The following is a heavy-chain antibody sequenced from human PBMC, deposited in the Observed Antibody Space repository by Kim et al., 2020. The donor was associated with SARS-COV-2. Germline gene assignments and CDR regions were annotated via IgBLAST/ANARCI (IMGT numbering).Heavy chain of an antibody. CDR1: GFTFSSYG. D-gene: IGHD1-7*01. CDR3: AKDRKGTGTTDY. J-gene: IGHJ4*02. Sequence: GGSLRLSCAASGFTFSSYGMHWVRQAPGKGLEWVAVISYDGSNKYYADSVKGRFTISRDNSKNTLYLQMNSLRAEDTAVYYCAKDRKGTGTTDYWGQGTLVTVSS. CDR2: ISYDGSNK. V-gene: IGHV3-30*18.